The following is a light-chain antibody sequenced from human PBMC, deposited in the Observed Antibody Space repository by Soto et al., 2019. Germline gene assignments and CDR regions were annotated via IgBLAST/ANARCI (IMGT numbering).Light chain of an antibody. CDR2: GAS. J-gene: IGKJ1*01. Sequence: EIQMTQSPSSVSASVGDRVTITCRASQGISTWLAWYQQKAGKAPNLLIYGASSLQSGVPSRFSGSGSGTDFTLTISSLQPEDFATYYCQQSYSTPPWTFGQGTKVDIK. CDR3: QQSYSTPPWT. V-gene: IGKV1-12*01. CDR1: QGISTW.